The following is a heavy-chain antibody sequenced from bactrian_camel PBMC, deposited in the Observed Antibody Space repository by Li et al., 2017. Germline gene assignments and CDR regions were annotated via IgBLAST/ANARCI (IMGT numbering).Heavy chain of an antibody. CDR2: MEYDGDT. CDR3: AAGATAQAIGVMCLTSTSLYGY. D-gene: IGHD3*01. CDR1: GYPDYNYC. Sequence: HVQLVESGGGSVQSGGSLTLSCAALGYPDYNYCMGWFRQAPGKEREEVATMEYDGDTRYLESVADRFTISRDVDANAVYLQMNSLKPEDTAMDYCAAGATAQAIGVMCLTSTSLYGYWGQGTQVTVS. V-gene: IGHV3S53*01. J-gene: IGHJ4*01.